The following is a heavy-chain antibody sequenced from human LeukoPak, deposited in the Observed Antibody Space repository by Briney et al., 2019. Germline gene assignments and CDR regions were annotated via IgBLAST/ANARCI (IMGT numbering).Heavy chain of an antibody. D-gene: IGHD6-13*01. CDR1: GYTFTGYY. V-gene: IGHV1-2*02. CDR2: INPNSGGT. Sequence: GASVKVSCKAPGYTFTGYYMHWVRQAPGQGLEWMGWINPNSGGTNYAQKFQGRVTMTRDTSISTAYMELSRLRSDDTAVYYCARAAAGTMQGYYYYGMDVWGQGTTVTVSS. CDR3: ARAAAGTMQGYYYYGMDV. J-gene: IGHJ6*02.